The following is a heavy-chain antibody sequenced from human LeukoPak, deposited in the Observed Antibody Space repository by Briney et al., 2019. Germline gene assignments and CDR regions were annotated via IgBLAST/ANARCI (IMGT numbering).Heavy chain of an antibody. CDR1: GFTFSTYW. CDR3: VRDTENIGYDAFEF. Sequence: GGSLRLSCVASGFTFSTYWMHWVRQAPGKGLEWVSRLERDGTTTSYADSVYGRFTISRDNAKSTLYLQMRSLRAEDTAVYYCVRDTENIGYDAFEFWGHGTLVTVSS. D-gene: IGHD2/OR15-2a*01. J-gene: IGHJ5*01. CDR2: LERDGTTT. V-gene: IGHV3-74*01.